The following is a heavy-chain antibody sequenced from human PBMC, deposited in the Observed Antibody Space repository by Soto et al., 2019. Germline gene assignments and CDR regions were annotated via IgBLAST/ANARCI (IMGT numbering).Heavy chain of an antibody. V-gene: IGHV3-30-3*01. CDR1: GFTFNSYA. Sequence: QVQLVESGGGVVQPGRSLRLSCAASGFTFNSYAMHWVRQAPGKGLEWVAIISYDGSNKYYADSVKGRFTISRDNSKNTLYLQMNSQRAEDTAVYYCARDTVWGTAMVLWYFDLWGRGTLVTVSS. J-gene: IGHJ2*01. D-gene: IGHD5-18*01. CDR2: ISYDGSNK. CDR3: ARDTVWGTAMVLWYFDL.